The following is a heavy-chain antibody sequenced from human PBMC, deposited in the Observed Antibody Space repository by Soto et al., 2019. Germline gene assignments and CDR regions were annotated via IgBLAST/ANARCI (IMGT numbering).Heavy chain of an antibody. D-gene: IGHD3-10*01. CDR1: GGTFSSYT. CDR2: IIPILGIA. J-gene: IGHJ3*02. CDR3: ASVRVGAVRGVIADAFDI. V-gene: IGHV1-69*02. Sequence: SVKVSCKASGGTFSSYTISWVRQAPGQGLEWMGRIIPILGIANYAQKFQGRVTITADKSTSTAYMELSSLRSEDTAVYYCASVRVGAVRGVIADAFDIWGQGTMVTVSS.